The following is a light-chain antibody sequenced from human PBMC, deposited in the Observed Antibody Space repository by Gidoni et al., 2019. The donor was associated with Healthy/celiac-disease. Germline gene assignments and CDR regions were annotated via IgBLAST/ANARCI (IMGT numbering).Light chain of an antibody. CDR2: AAS. CDR3: QQSYSTPYT. J-gene: IGKJ2*01. V-gene: IGKV1-39*01. CDR1: QSISSY. Sequence: DIQMTQSPSSLSASVGDRVTITCRASQSISSYLNWYQQKPGKAPKLLLYAASSLQSGVPSRFSGSGSWTDFTLTISSLQPADFATYYCQQSYSTPYTFGQGTKLEIK.